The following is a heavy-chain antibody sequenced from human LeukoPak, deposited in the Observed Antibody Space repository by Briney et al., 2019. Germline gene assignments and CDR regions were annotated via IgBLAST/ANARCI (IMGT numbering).Heavy chain of an antibody. CDR2: TSGYNGNT. CDR1: GYTFINYG. Sequence: ASVKVSCKASGYTFINYGYTRVRPAPGQGLEWMGWTSGYNGNTNYLQKFQGRVTMTTDTSTNTVYMELRSLSSDDTAVYYCARVSTNSRVGGNDPQGYFDLWGRGTPVTLSS. J-gene: IGHJ2*01. V-gene: IGHV1-18*04. CDR3: ARVSTNSRVGGNDPQGYFDL. D-gene: IGHD5-12*01.